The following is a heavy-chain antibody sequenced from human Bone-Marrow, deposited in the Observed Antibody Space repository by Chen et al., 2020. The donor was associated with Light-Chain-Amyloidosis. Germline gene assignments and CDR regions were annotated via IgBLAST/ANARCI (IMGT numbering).Heavy chain of an antibody. Sequence: EVQLAQSGPEVKKPGESLKISCKGAGDTFPNYWIGWVRQIPGKGLEWMGVIYPDDSDARYSPSVEGQVTISADKSITTAYLQWRSLKASDTAMYYCARRRDGYNFDYWGQGTLVTVSS. CDR2: IYPDDSDA. CDR1: GDTFPNYW. V-gene: IGHV5-51*01. J-gene: IGHJ4*02. CDR3: ARRRDGYNFDY. D-gene: IGHD5-12*01.